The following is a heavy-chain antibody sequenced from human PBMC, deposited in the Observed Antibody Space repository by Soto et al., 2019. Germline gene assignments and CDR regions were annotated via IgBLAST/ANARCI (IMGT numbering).Heavy chain of an antibody. Sequence: GESLKISCKGSGYRFTNYWIGWVRQMPGKGLEWMGIIYPDDSDTRYSPSFQGQVTISADKSISTAYLQWSSLKASDTAMYYCSRLSEFGGVLVHWGQGTMVNVSS. J-gene: IGHJ4*02. D-gene: IGHD3-16*02. V-gene: IGHV5-51*01. CDR1: GYRFTNYW. CDR2: IYPDDSDT. CDR3: SRLSEFGGVLVH.